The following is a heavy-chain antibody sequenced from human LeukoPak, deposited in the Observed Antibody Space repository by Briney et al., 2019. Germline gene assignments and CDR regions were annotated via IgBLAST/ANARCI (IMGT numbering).Heavy chain of an antibody. Sequence: SETLSLTCIVSGASISSGDYYWAWIRQPPGKGREWIGTFYSDGSAYYNPSLTSRVSISKDMSDNQFSLRLNSVTAADTAVYYCARKQSGTMYEAWGQGTLVTVTS. D-gene: IGHD1-1*01. V-gene: IGHV4-39*07. J-gene: IGHJ5*02. CDR3: ARKQSGTMYEA. CDR2: FYSDGSA. CDR1: GASISSGDYY.